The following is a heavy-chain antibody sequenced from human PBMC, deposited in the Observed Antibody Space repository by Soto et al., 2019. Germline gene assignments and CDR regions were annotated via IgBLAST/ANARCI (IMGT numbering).Heavy chain of an antibody. D-gene: IGHD5-12*01. J-gene: IGHJ4*02. Sequence: QVQLQQWGAGLLKPSETLSLNCAVTGGSLSGYYWSWIRQPPGKGLEWIGEVKDGGHTNYSPSLRGRATISSDAANNQFSLRLNSVTAADTGVYYCARGQEGVVATHWDQGSLVTVSS. CDR3: ARGQEGVVATH. CDR1: GGSLSGYY. V-gene: IGHV4-34*01. CDR2: VKDGGHT.